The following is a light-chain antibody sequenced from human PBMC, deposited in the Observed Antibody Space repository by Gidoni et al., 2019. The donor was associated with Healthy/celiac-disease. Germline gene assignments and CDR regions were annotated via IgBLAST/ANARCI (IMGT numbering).Light chain of an antibody. CDR1: QSVSSY. CDR2: DAS. V-gene: IGKV3-11*01. CDR3: QQRSNWPVT. J-gene: IGKJ5*01. Sequence: EIVLTQSPATLSLSPGERANLSCRASQSVSSYLAWYQQNPGQAPRHLIYDASNRATGIPARFSGSGSGTDFTLTISSLEPEDFAVYYCQQRSNWPVTFGQGTRLEIK.